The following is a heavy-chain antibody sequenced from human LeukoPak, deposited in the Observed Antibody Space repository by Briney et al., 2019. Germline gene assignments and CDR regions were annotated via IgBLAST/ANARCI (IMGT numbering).Heavy chain of an antibody. J-gene: IGHJ4*02. Sequence: PSETLSLTCTVSGYSISSGYYWGWIRQPPGKGLEWIGSIYHSGSTYYNPSLKSRVTISVDTPKNQFSLKLSSVTAADTAVYYCARGRRQDYWGQGTLVTVSS. V-gene: IGHV4-38-2*02. CDR2: IYHSGST. CDR1: GYSISSGYY. CDR3: ARGRRQDY.